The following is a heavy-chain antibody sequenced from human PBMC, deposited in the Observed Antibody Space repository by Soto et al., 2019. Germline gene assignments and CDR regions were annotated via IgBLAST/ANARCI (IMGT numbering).Heavy chain of an antibody. Sequence: VQLVQSGAEVKKPGASVRVSCKASGYTFTSFGLSWVRQAPGQGPEWMGWISPESDKATYAHKFQGRITMTTDTSTTTAYMDLRSIRSDDTAVYYSTRDLLFISPSTVTTVAYWGQGTLVSVS. V-gene: IGHV1-18*01. CDR3: TRDLLFISPSTVTTVAY. CDR2: ISPESDKA. D-gene: IGHD4-17*01. CDR1: GYTFTSFG. J-gene: IGHJ4*02.